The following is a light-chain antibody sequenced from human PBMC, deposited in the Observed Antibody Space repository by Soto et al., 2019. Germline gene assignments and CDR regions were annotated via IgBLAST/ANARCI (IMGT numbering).Light chain of an antibody. CDR1: QSVSSN. CDR2: GAS. CDR3: QHYNNWSLSCP. J-gene: IGKJ3*01. Sequence: EIVMTQSPATLSVSPGERATLSCRASQSVSSNLAWYQQKPGQAPRLLIYGASTRATGIPARFSGSGSGTEFTLTISSLQSEDFVVYYCQHYNNWSLSCPFGPGPKLDIK. V-gene: IGKV3-15*01.